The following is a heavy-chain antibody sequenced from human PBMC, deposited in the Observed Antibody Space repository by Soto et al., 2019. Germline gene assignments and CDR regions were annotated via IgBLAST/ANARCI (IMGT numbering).Heavy chain of an antibody. V-gene: IGHV2-5*02. CDR1: GGSLTSTGVG. D-gene: IGHD2-8*01. CDR3: ANRRGGPPNV. J-gene: IGHJ4*02. Sequence: QITLKESGPTLMKPTQTLTLTCTLSGGSLTSTGVGVDWIRQPPGKALEWLALIYWDDDIRYSPSLKNRLTITNDISKNQGVLTLANMAPVDTATYYCANRRGGPPNVWGQGSLVTVSS. CDR2: IYWDDDI.